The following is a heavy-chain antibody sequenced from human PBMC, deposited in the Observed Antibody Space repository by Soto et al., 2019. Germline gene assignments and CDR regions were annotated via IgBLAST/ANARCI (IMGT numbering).Heavy chain of an antibody. CDR2: IYPGDSDT. CDR3: ARNARYCSGGSCYYYYYGMDV. V-gene: IGHV5-51*01. J-gene: IGHJ6*02. Sequence: GESLKISCKGYGYSFTSYWIGWVRQMPGKGLAWMGIIYPGDSDTRYSPSFQGQVTISADKSISTAYLQWSSLKASDTAMYYCARNARYCSGGSCYYYYYGMDVWGQGTTVTVSS. CDR1: GYSFTSYW. D-gene: IGHD2-15*01.